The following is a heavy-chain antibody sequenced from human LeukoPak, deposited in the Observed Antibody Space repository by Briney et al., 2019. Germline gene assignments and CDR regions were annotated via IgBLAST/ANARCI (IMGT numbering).Heavy chain of an antibody. CDR3: ARVGIAAADGPLTYFDY. J-gene: IGHJ4*02. CDR1: GFTFSSYW. CDR2: IKQDGSEK. Sequence: PGGSLRLSCAASGFTFSSYWMSWVRQAPGKGLEWVANIKQDGSEKYYVDSVKGRFTISRDNAKNSLYLQMNSLRAEDTAVYYCARVGIAAADGPLTYFDYWGQGTLVTVSS. D-gene: IGHD6-13*01. V-gene: IGHV3-7*01.